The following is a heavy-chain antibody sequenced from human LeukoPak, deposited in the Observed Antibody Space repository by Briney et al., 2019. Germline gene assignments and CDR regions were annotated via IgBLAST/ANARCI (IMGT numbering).Heavy chain of an antibody. CDR2: INPNSGGT. J-gene: IGHJ3*02. Sequence: GASVKVSCKASGYTFTSCYMHWVRQAPGQGLEWMGWINPNSGGTNYAQKFQGRVTMTRDTSISTAYMELSRLRSDDTAVYYCARNKLVGATHTYDAFDIWGQGTMVTVSS. CDR1: GYTFTSCY. CDR3: ARNKLVGATHTYDAFDI. D-gene: IGHD1-26*01. V-gene: IGHV1-2*02.